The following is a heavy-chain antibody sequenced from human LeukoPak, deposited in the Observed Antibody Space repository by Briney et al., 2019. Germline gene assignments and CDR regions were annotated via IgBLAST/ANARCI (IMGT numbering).Heavy chain of an antibody. CDR1: GGSISSSSYY. D-gene: IGHD2/OR15-2a*01. J-gene: IGHJ4*02. CDR2: IYYSGNT. V-gene: IGHV4-39*01. Sequence: SETLSLTCSVSGGSISSSSYYRGWIRQPPGKGLEWIGSIYYSGNTHNNPSLKSRVTISVDTSKNQLSLKLTSVTAADTAVYYCGSCNAKTSLTNFDYWGQGTLVTVSS. CDR3: GSCNAKTSLTNFDY.